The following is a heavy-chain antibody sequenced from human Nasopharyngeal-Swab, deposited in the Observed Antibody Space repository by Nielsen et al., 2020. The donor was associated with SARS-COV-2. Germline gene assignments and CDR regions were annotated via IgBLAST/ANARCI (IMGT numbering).Heavy chain of an antibody. Sequence: WVRQAPGQGLEWMGGIIPIFGTANYAQKFQGRVTITADKSTSTAYMEPSSLRSEDTAVYYCARGKGKDSGVDYWGQGTLVTVSS. D-gene: IGHD1-26*01. CDR2: IIPIFGTA. CDR3: ARGKGKDSGVDY. V-gene: IGHV1-69*06. J-gene: IGHJ4*02.